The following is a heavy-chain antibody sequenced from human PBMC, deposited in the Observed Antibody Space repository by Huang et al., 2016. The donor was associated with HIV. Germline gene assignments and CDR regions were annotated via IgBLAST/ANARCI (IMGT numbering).Heavy chain of an antibody. CDR2: VSNDGNGK. Sequence: QGQLVESGGGVVQPGRSLRLSCAASGFSFTCYEMQWVRQVPGKGLDWVSFVSNDGNGKYYADSVKGRFTISRDNFKNTLYLQMNSLRTGDTAVYFCLPAGHVSHYYYMDVWGKGTTVIVSS. CDR3: LPAGHVSHYYYMDV. CDR1: GFSFTCYE. J-gene: IGHJ6*03. V-gene: IGHV3-30*03.